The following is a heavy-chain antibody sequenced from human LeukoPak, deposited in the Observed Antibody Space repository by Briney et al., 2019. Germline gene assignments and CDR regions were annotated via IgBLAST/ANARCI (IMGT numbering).Heavy chain of an antibody. CDR3: ARDGYGNNYMDV. CDR1: GFTVSSNF. J-gene: IGHJ6*03. Sequence: PGGSLRLSCVASGFTVSSNFMSWVRQAPGKGLEWVSVIYSGGTTYYADSVRGRFTISRDNSKNTLYLQMNSLRAEDTAVYYCARDGYGNNYMDVGGKGTTVTVSS. CDR2: IYSGGTT. D-gene: IGHD1/OR15-1a*01. V-gene: IGHV3-53*01.